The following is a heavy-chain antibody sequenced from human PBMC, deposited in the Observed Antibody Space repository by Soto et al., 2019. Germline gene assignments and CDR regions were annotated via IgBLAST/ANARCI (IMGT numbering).Heavy chain of an antibody. CDR3: AKEGTPPAPY. CDR2: ISGSGGST. D-gene: IGHD1-1*01. Sequence: EVQLLESGGGLVQPGGSLRLSCAASGFTFSNYAMSWVRQAPGKGLEWVSGISGSGGSTYYAHSVKGRFTSSRDSSKNTLYPKTNSMRAEDTAVYYCAKEGTPPAPYWGQGALVAVSS. V-gene: IGHV3-23*01. CDR1: GFTFSNYA. J-gene: IGHJ4*02.